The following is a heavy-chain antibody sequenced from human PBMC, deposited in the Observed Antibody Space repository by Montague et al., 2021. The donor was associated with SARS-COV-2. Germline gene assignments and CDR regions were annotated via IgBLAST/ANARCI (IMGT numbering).Heavy chain of an antibody. CDR2: NNYSRRT. J-gene: IGHJ4*02. CDR1: GGSIETYS. Sequence: SETLSLTCTVSGGSIETYSWTWIRQPPGKALEWIGYNNYSRRTNYNPSLSSRVTISVDTSKNQFSLKLDSVTAADTAVYYCARTTHLYSDESYGHQYFFDDWGQGTLVTVSS. V-gene: IGHV4-59*01. D-gene: IGHD2/OR15-2a*01. CDR3: ARTTHLYSDESYGHQYFFDD.